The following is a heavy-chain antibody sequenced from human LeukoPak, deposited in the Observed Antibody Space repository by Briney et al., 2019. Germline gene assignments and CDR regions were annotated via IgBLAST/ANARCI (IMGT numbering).Heavy chain of an antibody. CDR1: GFTFSSYI. CDR3: ARVRMVGAFDI. D-gene: IGHD2-8*01. Sequence: PGGSLRLSCAACGFTFSSYIMNWVRQAPGKGLEWVSSISSSSSYIYYADSVEGRFTISRDNAKNSLYLQMNSLRAEDTAVYYCARVRMVGAFDIWGQGTMVTVSS. V-gene: IGHV3-21*04. CDR2: ISSSSSYI. J-gene: IGHJ3*02.